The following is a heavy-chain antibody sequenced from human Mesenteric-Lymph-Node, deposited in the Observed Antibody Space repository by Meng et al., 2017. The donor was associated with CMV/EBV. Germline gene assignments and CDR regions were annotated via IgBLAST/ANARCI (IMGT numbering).Heavy chain of an antibody. V-gene: IGHV3-20*04. D-gene: IGHD1-26*01. Sequence: GESLKISCAASGFTFDDHDMSWVRQAPGKGLEWVSGINWNGGSTSYADSVKGRFTISRDNARNSLYLQMNSLGAEDTAFYYCARDGSYYLFDIWGQGTMVTVSS. CDR3: ARDGSYYLFDI. J-gene: IGHJ3*02. CDR1: GFTFDDHD. CDR2: INWNGGST.